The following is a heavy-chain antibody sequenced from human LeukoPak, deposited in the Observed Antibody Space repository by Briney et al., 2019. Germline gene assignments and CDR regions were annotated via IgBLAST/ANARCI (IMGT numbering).Heavy chain of an antibody. Sequence: SETLSLTCTVSGGSISSYYWSWIRQSPGKGLEWIGNIYYSGSTNYNPSLKSRVTISVDTSKNQFSLKLSSVIAADTAVYYCARVSLYCSSTNCRDAFDIWGQGTMVTVSS. V-gene: IGHV4-59*01. CDR3: ARVSLYCSSTNCRDAFDI. J-gene: IGHJ3*02. D-gene: IGHD2-2*01. CDR1: GGSISSYY. CDR2: IYYSGST.